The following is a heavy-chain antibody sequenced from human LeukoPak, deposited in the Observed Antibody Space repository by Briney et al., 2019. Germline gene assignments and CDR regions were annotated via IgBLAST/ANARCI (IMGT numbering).Heavy chain of an antibody. J-gene: IGHJ4*02. CDR3: ARRGRGYCSGGSCYVDY. V-gene: IGHV5-51*01. Sequence: GESLKISCKGSGYSFTSYWIGWVRQMPGKGLEWMGIIYPGDSDTRYSPSFQGQVTISADKSVSTAYLQWSSLKASDTAMYYCARRGRGYCSGGSCYVDYWGQGTLVTVSS. CDR2: IYPGDSDT. CDR1: GYSFTSYW. D-gene: IGHD2-15*01.